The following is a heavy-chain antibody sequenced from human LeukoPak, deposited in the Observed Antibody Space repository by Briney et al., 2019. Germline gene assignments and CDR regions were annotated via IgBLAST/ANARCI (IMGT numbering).Heavy chain of an antibody. D-gene: IGHD1-1*01. V-gene: IGHV7-4-1*02. Sequence: ASVKVSCKASGYTFTTYQAMNWVRQAPGQGLEWMGWINTNTGNPTYAQGFTGRFVFSLDASVSTAYLQISSLKAEDTAVYYCVCGKGSFDYWGQGTLVTVSS. CDR3: VCGKGSFDY. J-gene: IGHJ4*02. CDR2: INTNTGNP. CDR1: GYTFTTYQA.